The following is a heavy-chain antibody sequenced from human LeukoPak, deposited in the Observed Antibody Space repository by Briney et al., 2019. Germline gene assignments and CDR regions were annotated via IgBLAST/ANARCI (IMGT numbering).Heavy chain of an antibody. D-gene: IGHD3-3*01. J-gene: IGHJ4*02. CDR3: ARGVSYAFWSGYYKI. CDR2: INPNSGGT. V-gene: IGHV1-2*02. CDR1: GYTFTGYY. Sequence: ASVKVSCKASGYTFTGYYMHWVRQAPGQGLEWMGWINPNSGGTNYAQKFQGRVTMTRDTSISTAYMELSRLRSDDTAVYYCARGVSYAFWSGYYKIWGQGTLVTVSS.